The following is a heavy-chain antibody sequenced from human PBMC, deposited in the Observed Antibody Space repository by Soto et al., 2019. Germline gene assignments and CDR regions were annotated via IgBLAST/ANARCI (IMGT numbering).Heavy chain of an antibody. Sequence: QLQLQESGPGLVKPSETLSLTCTVSGGSISSSSSYWGWIRQPPGKGLEWIGNIYYSGSSYYNPSLKSRVTISVDTSKNLFSLKLNSVTAADTAVYYCARLGGYDAFDIWGRGTMVTVSS. J-gene: IGHJ3*02. D-gene: IGHD3-22*01. CDR3: ARLGGYDAFDI. V-gene: IGHV4-39*01. CDR2: IYYSGSS. CDR1: GGSISSSSSY.